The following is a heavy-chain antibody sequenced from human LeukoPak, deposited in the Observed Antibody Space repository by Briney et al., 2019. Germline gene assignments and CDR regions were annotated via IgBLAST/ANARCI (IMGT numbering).Heavy chain of an antibody. CDR1: GYSFTSQW. J-gene: IGHJ4*02. V-gene: IGHV5-51*01. Sequence: GESLKISCKASGYSFTSQWIGWVRQMPGKGLEWMGVIYTGDSDTTYSPSFQGQVTFSADKSINTAYLQWKSLKASDTAMYYCARPGEGNKQLILDYWGQGTLVTVSS. CDR3: ARPGEGNKQLILDY. CDR2: IYTGDSDT. D-gene: IGHD1/OR15-1a*01.